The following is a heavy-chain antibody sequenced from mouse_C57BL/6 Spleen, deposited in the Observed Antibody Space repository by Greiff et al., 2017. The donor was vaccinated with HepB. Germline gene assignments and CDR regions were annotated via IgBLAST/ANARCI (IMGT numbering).Heavy chain of an antibody. J-gene: IGHJ2*01. CDR1: GYTFTSYW. Sequence: VQLQQPGAELVKPGASVKLSCKASGYTFTSYWMHWVKQRPGQGLEWIGMIHPNSGSTNYNEKFKSKATLTVDKSSSTAYMQLSSLTSEDSAVYYCARVVTTVVVDYWGQGTTLTVSS. V-gene: IGHV1-64*01. CDR2: IHPNSGST. CDR3: ARVVTTVVVDY. D-gene: IGHD1-1*01.